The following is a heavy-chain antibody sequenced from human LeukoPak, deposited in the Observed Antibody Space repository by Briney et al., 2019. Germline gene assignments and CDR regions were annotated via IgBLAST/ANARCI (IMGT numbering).Heavy chain of an antibody. Sequence: PGGSLRLSCAASGFTFSSYAMHWVRQAPGKGLEWVAVISYDGSNKYYADSVKGRFTISRDNSKNTLYLQMNSLRAEDTAVYYCAKDRWAAAGYFDYWGQGTLVTVSS. J-gene: IGHJ4*02. CDR3: AKDRWAAAGYFDY. CDR1: GFTFSSYA. V-gene: IGHV3-30*04. CDR2: ISYDGSNK. D-gene: IGHD6-13*01.